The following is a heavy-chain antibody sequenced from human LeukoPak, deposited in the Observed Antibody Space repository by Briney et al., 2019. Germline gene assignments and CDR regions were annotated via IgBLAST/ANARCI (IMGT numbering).Heavy chain of an antibody. Sequence: GGALRLSCATSGFTFSNYAMNWVRQAPGKGLAWVSGIGASGGSTYFAGSVKGRFPISRENSKNTLYLQMNSLGTEDTAGYYCSKAEGYDILTGLDYWGQGTLVTVSS. V-gene: IGHV3-23*01. CDR1: GFTFSNYA. D-gene: IGHD3-9*01. CDR2: IGASGGST. J-gene: IGHJ4*02. CDR3: SKAEGYDILTGLDY.